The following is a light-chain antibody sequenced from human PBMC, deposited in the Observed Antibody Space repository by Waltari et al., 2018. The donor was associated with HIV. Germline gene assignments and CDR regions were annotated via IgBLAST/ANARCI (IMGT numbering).Light chain of an antibody. J-gene: IGLJ1*01. Sequence: QSVLTQPPSASGTPGQRVTISCSGGGSNIGNNPVHWYQHLSGTAPKLLIYHSNRWPSGVPYRFSGSKAGSSDSRAISGLQSEDEADYYGATWDDSLNGYVLGTGTKVTVL. CDR2: HSN. CDR1: GSNIGNNP. V-gene: IGLV1-44*01. CDR3: ATWDDSLNGYV.